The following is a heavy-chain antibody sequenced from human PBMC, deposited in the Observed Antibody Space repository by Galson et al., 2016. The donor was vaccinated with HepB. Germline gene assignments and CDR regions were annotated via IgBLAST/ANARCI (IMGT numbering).Heavy chain of an antibody. J-gene: IGHJ4*02. CDR2: IWHDGSKT. D-gene: IGHD5-24*01. CDR3: AKDNWDGYNPLLPYFDH. V-gene: IGHV3-33*06. CDR1: GFTVSNNY. Sequence: SLRLSCAVSGFTVSNNYMTWVRQAPGKGLEWVAVIWHDGSKTYYADSVKGRFIISRDNSKNIVYLQMNSLRAEDTAMYYCAKDNWDGYNPLLPYFDHWGPGALFTGSS.